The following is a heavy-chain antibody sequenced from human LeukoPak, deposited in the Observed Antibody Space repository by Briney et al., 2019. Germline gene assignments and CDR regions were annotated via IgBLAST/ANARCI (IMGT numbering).Heavy chain of an antibody. CDR3: VKERDRGTDVADDFDF. CDR2: IARDDFT. J-gene: IGHJ4*02. V-gene: IGHV3-23*01. D-gene: IGHD6-19*01. CDR1: GFTFRDYS. Sequence: PAASLRLSCVASGFTFRDYSMAWVRQRPGGGLEWGSAIARDDFTVYPDPLKGRFTIFRDNSRNTLYLQMNTLGAEDTAVYYCVKERDRGTDVADDFDFWGQGTLVTVSS.